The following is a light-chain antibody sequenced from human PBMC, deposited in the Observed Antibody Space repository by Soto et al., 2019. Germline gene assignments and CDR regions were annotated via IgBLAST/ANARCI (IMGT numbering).Light chain of an antibody. CDR2: DAS. CDR3: QQYNIYFLT. Sequence: DIQMTQSPSTLSASVGDRVTITCRASQSISSWLAWYQQKPGKAPKLLIYDASSLESGVPSRFSGSGSGTEFTLTISILQPDDFTPYCCQQYNIYFLTFGGGTKVDIK. J-gene: IGKJ4*01. CDR1: QSISSW. V-gene: IGKV1-5*01.